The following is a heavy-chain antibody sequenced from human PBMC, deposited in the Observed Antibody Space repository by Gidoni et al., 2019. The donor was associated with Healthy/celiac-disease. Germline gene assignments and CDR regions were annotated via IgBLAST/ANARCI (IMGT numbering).Heavy chain of an antibody. CDR2: IKQDGSEK. CDR1: GFTFSSYW. V-gene: IGHV3-7*01. Sequence: EVQLVESGGGLVQPGGSLRLSCAASGFTFSSYWLSWVRQAPGKGLEWVANIKQDGSEKYYVDSVKGRFTISRDNAKNSLYLQMNSLRAEDTAVYYCARDFRARGIFGVVKGGEGFDPWGQGTLVTVSS. CDR3: ARDFRARGIFGVVKGGEGFDP. J-gene: IGHJ5*02. D-gene: IGHD3-3*01.